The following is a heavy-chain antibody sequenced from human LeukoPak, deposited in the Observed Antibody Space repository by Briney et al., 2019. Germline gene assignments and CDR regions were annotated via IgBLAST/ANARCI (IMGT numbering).Heavy chain of an antibody. CDR2: ISASGRST. CDR3: AKDRAGQQLPRSYYYGMDV. D-gene: IGHD6-13*01. Sequence: PGGSLRLSCAASGFTFSTYGMSWVRQAPGKGLEWVPTISASGRSTYYADSVKGRFTISRDISKNTLYLQLNNLRAEDTAVYYCAKDRAGQQLPRSYYYGMDVWGQGTTVTVSS. V-gene: IGHV3-23*01. CDR1: GFTFSTYG. J-gene: IGHJ6*02.